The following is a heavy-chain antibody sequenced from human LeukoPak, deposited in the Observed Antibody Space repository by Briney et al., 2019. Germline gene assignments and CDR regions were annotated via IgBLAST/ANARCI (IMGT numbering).Heavy chain of an antibody. J-gene: IGHJ4*02. CDR1: GFIFDDYA. CDR3: ARDDGLY. CDR2: INWNRGFI. D-gene: IGHD5-24*01. V-gene: IGHV3-9*01. Sequence: GGSLRLSCAASGFIFDDYAMHWVRQVPGRGLEWVSGINWNRGFIGYADSVKGRFTISRDNSKNTLYLQMNSLRAEDTAVYYCARDDGLYWGQGTLVTASS.